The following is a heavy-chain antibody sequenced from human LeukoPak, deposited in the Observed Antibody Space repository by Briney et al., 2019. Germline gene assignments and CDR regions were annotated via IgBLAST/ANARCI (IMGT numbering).Heavy chain of an antibody. CDR2: ISSSSTI. Sequence: PGGSLRLSCAASGFTFSSYSMNWVRQAPGKGLEWVSYISSSSTIYYADSVKGRFTISRDNAKNSLYLQMNSLRAEDTAVYYCARDEGIAMVTYYAFDIWGQGTMVTVSS. V-gene: IGHV3-48*04. CDR1: GFTFSSYS. CDR3: ARDEGIAMVTYYAFDI. D-gene: IGHD5-18*01. J-gene: IGHJ3*02.